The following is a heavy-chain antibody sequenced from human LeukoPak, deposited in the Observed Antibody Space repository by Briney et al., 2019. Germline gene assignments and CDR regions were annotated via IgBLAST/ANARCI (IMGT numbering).Heavy chain of an antibody. CDR3: AKDRYGSKAPVPDY. Sequence: GGSLRLSCAASGFTFSSYDMHWVRQATGKGLEWVSAIGTAGDTYYPGSVKGRFTISRENAKNSLYLQMNSLRAEDTAVYYCAKDRYGSKAPVPDYWGQGTLVTVSS. V-gene: IGHV3-13*01. D-gene: IGHD2-2*01. CDR2: IGTAGDT. CDR1: GFTFSSYD. J-gene: IGHJ4*02.